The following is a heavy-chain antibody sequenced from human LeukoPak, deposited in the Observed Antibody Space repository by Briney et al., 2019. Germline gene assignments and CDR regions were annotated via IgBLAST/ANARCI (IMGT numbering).Heavy chain of an antibody. D-gene: IGHD2-2*01. Sequence: SETLSLTCAVYGGSFSGYYWSWIRQPPGKGLEWIGEINHSGSTNYNPSLKGRVTISVDTSKNQFSLKLSSVTAADTAVYYCARKNDRSSTSHSYQTFDPWGQGTLVTVSS. CDR3: ARKNDRSSTSHSYQTFDP. V-gene: IGHV4-34*01. J-gene: IGHJ5*02. CDR1: GGSFSGYY. CDR2: INHSGST.